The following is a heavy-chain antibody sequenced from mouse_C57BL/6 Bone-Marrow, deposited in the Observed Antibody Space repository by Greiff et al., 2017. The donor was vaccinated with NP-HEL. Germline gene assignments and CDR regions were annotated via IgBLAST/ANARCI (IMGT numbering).Heavy chain of an antibody. V-gene: IGHV1-26*01. D-gene: IGHD2-4*01. CDR2: INPNNGGT. CDR1: GYTFTDYY. CDR3: ARYYDYDGLYAMDY. Sequence: EVQLQQSGPELVKPGASVKISCKASGYTFTDYYMNWVKQSHGKSLEWIGDINPNNGGTSYNQKFKGKATLTVDKSSSTAYMELRSLTSEDSAVYYCARYYDYDGLYAMDYWGQGTSVTVSS. J-gene: IGHJ4*01.